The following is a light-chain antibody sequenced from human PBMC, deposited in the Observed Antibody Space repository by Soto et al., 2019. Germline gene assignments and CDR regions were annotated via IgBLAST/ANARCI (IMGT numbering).Light chain of an antibody. CDR1: SSNIGAGYV. CDR2: RDN. J-gene: IGLJ1*01. V-gene: IGLV1-40*01. Sequence: QSVLTQPPSVSGAPGQRVTISCTGSSSNIGAGYVVHWYQQLPGAAPKLLIFRDNNRPSGVPARFSGSKSEIPASLAITGSQTEEEADYCCQTYDNNSDYVFGTGTKVTVL. CDR3: QTYDNNSDYV.